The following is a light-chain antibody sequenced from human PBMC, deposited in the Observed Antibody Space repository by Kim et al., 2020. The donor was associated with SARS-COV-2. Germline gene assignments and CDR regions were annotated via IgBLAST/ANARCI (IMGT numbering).Light chain of an antibody. J-gene: IGKJ4*01. Sequence: LTPEERATLPCRASQSISYYYLAWYQQKPGQAPRLLIYGTSNRDTGIPDRFSGSGSGTDFTLTISRLEPEDFAVYYCQQYGGSLTFGGGTKVDIK. V-gene: IGKV3-20*01. CDR1: QSISYYY. CDR3: QQYGGSLT. CDR2: GTS.